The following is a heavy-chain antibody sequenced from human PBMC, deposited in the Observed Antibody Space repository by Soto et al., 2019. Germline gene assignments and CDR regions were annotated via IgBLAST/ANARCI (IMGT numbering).Heavy chain of an antibody. CDR1: GGSMRDYY. CDR3: ARQLGLWQPLDY. Sequence: SETLSLTCSVSGGSMRDYYCSWIRQSPGKGPEWIGYIYYSGNTNYNPSLKSRVTISVDMPKSLFSLKLNSVTAADTAVYYCARQLGLWQPLDYWGRGTLVTVSS. D-gene: IGHD1-1*01. V-gene: IGHV4-59*01. CDR2: IYYSGNT. J-gene: IGHJ4*02.